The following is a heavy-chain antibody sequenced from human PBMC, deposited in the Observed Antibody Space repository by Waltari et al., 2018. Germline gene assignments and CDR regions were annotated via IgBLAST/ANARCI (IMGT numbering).Heavy chain of an antibody. CDR3: ARGSSGYYYHYYYYYMDV. V-gene: IGHV4-39*01. J-gene: IGHJ6*03. CDR1: GGSISSSSYY. Sequence: QLQLQESGPGLVKPSETLSLTCTVSGGSISSSSYYWGWIRQPPGKGLEWSGSIYYRGDTPHHPSLKRRVTISVDTAKDQFSRELSSVTAADTAVYYCARGSSGYYYHYYYYYMDVGGKGTTVTVSS. CDR2: IYYRGDT. D-gene: IGHD3-22*01.